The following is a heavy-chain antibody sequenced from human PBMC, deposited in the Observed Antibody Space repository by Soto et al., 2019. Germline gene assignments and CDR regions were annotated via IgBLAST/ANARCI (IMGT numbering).Heavy chain of an antibody. J-gene: IGHJ5*02. CDR2: IYWDDDK. V-gene: IGHV2-5*02. CDR1: GCSLTTSGVG. D-gene: IGHD4-17*01. Sequence: QITLKASCPTLVKPTQTLTLTCTFSGCSLTTSGVGLGWMHQPQGTALEWLALIYWDDDKRSSPSLKSRLTISNATSKNQVVLKITNMEPAATATYFCAHMTTKVTWWFVPWGQGTLVTVSS. CDR3: AHMTTKVTWWFVP.